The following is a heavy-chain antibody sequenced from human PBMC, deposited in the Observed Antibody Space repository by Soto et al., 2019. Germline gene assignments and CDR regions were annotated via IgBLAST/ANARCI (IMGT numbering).Heavy chain of an antibody. V-gene: IGHV4-31*03. CDR1: GGSISSGGYY. D-gene: IGHD3-22*01. J-gene: IGHJ4*02. Sequence: SETLSLTCTVSGGSISSGGYYWSWIRQHPGKGLEWIGYIYYSGSTYYNPSLKSRVTISVDTSKNQFSLKLSSVTAADTAVYYCARAPYYYDSSGYYYEYFDYWGQGTLVTVSS. CDR3: ARAPYYYDSSGYYYEYFDY. CDR2: IYYSGST.